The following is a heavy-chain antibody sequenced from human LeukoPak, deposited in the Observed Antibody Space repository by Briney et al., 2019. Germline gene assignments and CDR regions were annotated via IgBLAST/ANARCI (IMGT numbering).Heavy chain of an antibody. CDR1: GGSISSGGYY. D-gene: IGHD6-13*01. CDR3: AAGIAAAVPFDY. V-gene: IGHV4-31*03. Sequence: SQTLSLTCTVSGGSISSGGYYWSWIRQHPGKGLEWIGSIYYSGSTYYNPSLKKRVTISVDTSKNQFSLKLSSVTAADTAVYYCAAGIAAAVPFDYWGQGTLVTVSS. CDR2: IYYSGST. J-gene: IGHJ4*02.